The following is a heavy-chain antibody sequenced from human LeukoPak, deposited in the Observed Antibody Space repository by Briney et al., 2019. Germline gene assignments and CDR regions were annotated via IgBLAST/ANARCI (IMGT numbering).Heavy chain of an antibody. J-gene: IGHJ4*02. D-gene: IGHD2-21*02. CDR1: GFTFTNYW. Sequence: TGGSLRLSCAVSGFTFTNYWMSWVRQAPGKGPEWVANIKHDESKTYYDDSGKGRFTISRDNAKTSLFLQMNSLRAEDTAVYYCARDASLYCAGDTCYWAFDHWGQGTLVTVSS. V-gene: IGHV3-7*01. CDR2: IKHDESKT. CDR3: ARDASLYCAGDTCYWAFDH.